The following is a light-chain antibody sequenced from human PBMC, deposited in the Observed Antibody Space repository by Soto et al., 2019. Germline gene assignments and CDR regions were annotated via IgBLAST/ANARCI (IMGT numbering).Light chain of an antibody. V-gene: IGLV2-8*01. Sequence: QSALTQPPSASGSPGQSVTISCTGTSSDVGAYNYVSWYQQHPGKAPKLMIYEVSKRPSGVPDRFSGSKSGNTASLTVSGLQAEDEADYYCSSYAGSILYVFGTGTKVTVL. CDR2: EVS. CDR1: SSDVGAYNY. CDR3: SSYAGSILYV. J-gene: IGLJ1*01.